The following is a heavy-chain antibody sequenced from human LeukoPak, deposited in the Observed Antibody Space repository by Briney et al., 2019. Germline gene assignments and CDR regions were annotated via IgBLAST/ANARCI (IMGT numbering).Heavy chain of an antibody. D-gene: IGHD3-16*01. J-gene: IGHJ3*01. CDR3: ARDGGAVARGFDV. V-gene: IGHV1-69*04. CDR2: ITAMIDVT. Sequence: SVKVSCKASGGNFNTYVVSWVRQAPGQGLEWVGRITAMIDVTNSAERFRGRVAISADMASTTVYMELKNLTAEDTALYYCARDGGAVARGFDVWGQGTMITVSS. CDR1: GGNFNTYV.